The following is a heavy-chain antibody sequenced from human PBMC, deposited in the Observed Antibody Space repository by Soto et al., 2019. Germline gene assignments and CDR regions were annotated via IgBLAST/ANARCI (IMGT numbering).Heavy chain of an antibody. J-gene: IGHJ6*02. CDR2: ISGSGGST. CDR1: GFTFSRYA. CDR3: AKGVDFWSGYQLYYYYGMDV. D-gene: IGHD3-3*01. Sequence: AGGSLRLSCAASGFTFSRYAMSWVRQAPGKGLEWVSAISGSGGSTYYADSVKGRFTISRDNSKNTLYLQMNSLRAEDTAVYYCAKGVDFWSGYQLYYYYGMDVWGQGTTVTVSS. V-gene: IGHV3-23*01.